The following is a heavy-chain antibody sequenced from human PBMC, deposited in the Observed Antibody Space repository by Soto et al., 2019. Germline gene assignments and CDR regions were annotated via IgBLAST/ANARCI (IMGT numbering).Heavy chain of an antibody. J-gene: IGHJ6*03. D-gene: IGHD6-6*01. CDR1: GYTFASYG. CDR3: ARGGLYGTSSLDI. Sequence: GASVKVSCKASGYTFASYGITWVRQAPGQGLEWMGWISPYNGNTNFAQNFQGRVTMTTDTSTSTAYMELRSLRSDDTAVYSCARGGLYGTSSLDIWGRGTTVTVSS. CDR2: ISPYNGNT. V-gene: IGHV1-18*01.